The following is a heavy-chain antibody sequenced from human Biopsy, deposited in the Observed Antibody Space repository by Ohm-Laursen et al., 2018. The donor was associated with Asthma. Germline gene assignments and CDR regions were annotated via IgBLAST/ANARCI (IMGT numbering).Heavy chain of an antibody. CDR3: ARQSGQEYGDSIPFDT. CDR2: VSSDGHNK. D-gene: IGHD3-22*01. Sequence: SLRLSCAASGFVFSQRGMHWVRQGPGKGLEWVALVSSDGHNKYYEDSVKGRFTISRDNSRNKLYLQINSLTVEDSAVYFCARQSGQEYGDSIPFDTWGQGTKVAVSS. J-gene: IGHJ3*02. V-gene: IGHV3-30*03. CDR1: GFVFSQRG.